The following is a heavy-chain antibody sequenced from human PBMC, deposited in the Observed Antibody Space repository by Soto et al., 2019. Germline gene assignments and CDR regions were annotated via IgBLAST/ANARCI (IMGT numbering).Heavy chain of an antibody. Sequence: SETLSLTCTVSGDSIRSYYWSWIRQPPGKGLEWIWYISYTGSTHYNPSLKSRVTISADTSKNQFSLKLSSVTTADTALYYCAREGVAAPYYYYGMDVWGQGSTVAVSS. D-gene: IGHD2-15*01. V-gene: IGHV4-59*01. CDR1: GDSIRSYY. CDR2: ISYTGST. J-gene: IGHJ6*02. CDR3: AREGVAAPYYYYGMDV.